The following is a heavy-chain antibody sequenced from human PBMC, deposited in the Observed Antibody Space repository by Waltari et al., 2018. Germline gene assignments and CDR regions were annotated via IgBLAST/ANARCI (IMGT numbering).Heavy chain of an antibody. CDR1: GFTFTSSA. CDR2: IVVGSGNT. V-gene: IGHV1-58*01. CDR3: ARDFRLEQLVLGYYGMDV. Sequence: QMQLVQSGPEVKKPGTSVKVSCKASGFTFTSSAVQWVRQARGQRLEWIGWIVVGSGNTNYAQKFQERVTITRDMSTSTAYIELSSLRSEDTAVYYCARDFRLEQLVLGYYGMDVWGQGTTVTVSS. J-gene: IGHJ6*02. D-gene: IGHD6-6*01.